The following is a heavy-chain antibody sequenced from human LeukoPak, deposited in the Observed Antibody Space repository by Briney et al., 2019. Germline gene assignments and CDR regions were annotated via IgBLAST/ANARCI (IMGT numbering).Heavy chain of an antibody. V-gene: IGHV1-58*02. CDR2: IVVGSGNT. J-gene: IGHJ4*02. Sequence: ASVKVSCKASGFTLTSSAMQWVRQARGQRLEWIGWIVVGSGNTNYAQKFQERVTITRDMSTSTAYMELSSLRSEDTAVYYCAAKAAAGTRYYFDYWGQGTLVTVSS. CDR3: AAKAAAGTRYYFDY. CDR1: GFTLTSSA. D-gene: IGHD6-13*01.